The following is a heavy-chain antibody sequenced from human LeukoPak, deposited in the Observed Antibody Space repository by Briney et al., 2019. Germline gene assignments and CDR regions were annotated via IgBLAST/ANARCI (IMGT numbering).Heavy chain of an antibody. J-gene: IGHJ4*02. CDR1: GISLSTSGVG. Sequence: SGPTLVKPTETLTLTCTISGISLSTSGVGVGWIRQPPGKALEWLALIYWDDDKRYSPSLKSRLTITKDTSKNQVVLTMTNMDPVDTATYYCVHTTTYNIVATHFDYWGQGTLVTVSS. D-gene: IGHD5-12*01. V-gene: IGHV2-5*02. CDR2: IYWDDDK. CDR3: VHTTTYNIVATHFDY.